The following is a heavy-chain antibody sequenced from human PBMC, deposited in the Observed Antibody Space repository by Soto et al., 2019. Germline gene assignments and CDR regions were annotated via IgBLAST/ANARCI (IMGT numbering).Heavy chain of an antibody. Sequence: SETLSLTCTVSGGSISSYYWSWIRQPPGKGLEWIGYIYYSGSTNYNPSLKSRVTISVDTSKNQFSLKLSSVTAADTAVYYCARLSSGWHSDYWGQGTLVTVSS. CDR2: IYYSGST. CDR3: ARLSSGWHSDY. J-gene: IGHJ4*02. D-gene: IGHD6-19*01. V-gene: IGHV4-59*08. CDR1: GGSISSYY.